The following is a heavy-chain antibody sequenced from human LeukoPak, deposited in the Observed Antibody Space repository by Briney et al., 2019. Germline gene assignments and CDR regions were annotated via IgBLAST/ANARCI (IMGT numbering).Heavy chain of an antibody. V-gene: IGHV1-46*04. J-gene: IGHJ4*02. CDR1: GYTFIYYY. CDR2: INTSSGGS. Sequence: ASVKDSFKTSGYTFIYYYIHWVRQAPGQGREWMGPINTSSGGSTYAQKLQGRVTVTRDMSTSTVYMELSSLRSEDTAVYYCARERYRDISPQDFDYWGQGTLVTVSS. D-gene: IGHD2-15*01. CDR3: ARERYRDISPQDFDY.